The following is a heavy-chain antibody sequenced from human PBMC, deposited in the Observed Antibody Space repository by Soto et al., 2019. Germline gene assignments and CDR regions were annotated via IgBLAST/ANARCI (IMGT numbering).Heavy chain of an antibody. CDR2: ISSSGSTI. Sequence: GGSLRLSCAASGFTFSSYEVNWVRQAPGKGLEWVSYISSSGSTIYYADSVKGRFTISRDNAKNSLYLQMNSLRAEDTAVYYCARLPSYYYYGMDVWGQGTTVTVSS. CDR3: ARLPSYYYYGMDV. J-gene: IGHJ6*02. CDR1: GFTFSSYE. V-gene: IGHV3-48*03.